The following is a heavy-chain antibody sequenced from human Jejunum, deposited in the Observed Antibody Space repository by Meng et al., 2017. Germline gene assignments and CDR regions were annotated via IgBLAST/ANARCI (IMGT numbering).Heavy chain of an antibody. V-gene: IGHV3-33*03. CDR2: IWYDGIKK. CDR1: GFTLSNHG. CDR3: EKDRSYYSEDY. D-gene: IGHD3-10*01. J-gene: IGHJ4*02. Sequence: GESLKISCAASGFTLSNHGMHGVRQAQGKGLEWVAVIWYDGIKKQNADSVKGRFTISRDTSKNTVDLQMISLRVEDTAVYYCEKDRSYYSEDYWGQGTLVTVSS.